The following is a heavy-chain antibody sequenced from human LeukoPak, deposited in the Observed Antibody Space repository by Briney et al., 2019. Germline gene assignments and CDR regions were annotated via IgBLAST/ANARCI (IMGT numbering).Heavy chain of an antibody. D-gene: IGHD5-18*01. J-gene: IGHJ4*02. Sequence: GGSLRLSCAVSGFTFTSYTMHWVRQAPGKGLGWASFISSSSSYIYYADSVKGRFTISRDNAKNSLFLHMNSLRVEDTAVYYCARIRGGYSYGSLDYWGQGTLVTVSS. CDR3: ARIRGGYSYGSLDY. CDR1: GFTFTSYT. CDR2: ISSSSSYI. V-gene: IGHV3-21*01.